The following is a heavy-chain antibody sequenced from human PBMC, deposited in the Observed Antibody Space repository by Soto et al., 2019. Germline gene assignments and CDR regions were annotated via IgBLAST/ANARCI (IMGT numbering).Heavy chain of an antibody. J-gene: IGHJ4*02. Sequence: PSETLSLTCTVSGGSISSYYWSWIRQPPGKGLEWIGYIYYSGSTNYNPSLKSRVTISVDTSKNQFSLKLSSVTAADTAVYYCASTSYGGNSGYWGQGTLVTVSS. CDR1: GGSISSYY. CDR2: IYYSGST. V-gene: IGHV4-59*01. CDR3: ASTSYGGNSGY. D-gene: IGHD2-2*01.